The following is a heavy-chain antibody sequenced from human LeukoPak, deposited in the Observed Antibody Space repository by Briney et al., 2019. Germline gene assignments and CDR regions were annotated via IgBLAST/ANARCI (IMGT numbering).Heavy chain of an antibody. J-gene: IGHJ4*02. Sequence: ASVKVSCKASGYTFTGYYMHWVRQAPGQGLEWMGWINPNSGGTNYAQKFQGRVTMTRDTSISTAYMELSRLRSDDTAVYYCARVEMYYDILTGYYKEGTQFDYWGQGTLVTVSS. CDR1: GYTFTGYY. CDR2: INPNSGGT. D-gene: IGHD3-9*01. CDR3: ARVEMYYDILTGYYKEGTQFDY. V-gene: IGHV1-2*02.